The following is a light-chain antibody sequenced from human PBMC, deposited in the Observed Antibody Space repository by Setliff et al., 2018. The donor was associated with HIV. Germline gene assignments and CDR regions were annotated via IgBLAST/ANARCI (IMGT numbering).Light chain of an antibody. J-gene: IGLJ1*01. V-gene: IGLV3-1*01. CDR2: QDN. Sequence: ELTQPPSVSVSPGQTASITCSGDKLGDKYACWYQQKPGQSPVLVIYQDNKRPSGIPERFSGSNSGNTATLTISGTQAMDEADYYCQAWDSSTYVFGTGTQLTVL. CDR3: QAWDSSTYV. CDR1: KLGDKY.